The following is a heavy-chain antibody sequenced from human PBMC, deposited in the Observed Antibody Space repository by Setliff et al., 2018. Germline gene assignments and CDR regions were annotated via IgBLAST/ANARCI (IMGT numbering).Heavy chain of an antibody. J-gene: IGHJ4*02. CDR1: GFTFSSYS. CDR2: VSDNGATK. Sequence: GGSLRLSCAASGFTFSSYSIHWVRQAPGKGLEWVAVVSDNGATKFYADSVKGRFTISRDNSKNTLSLQMNSLRPEDTAVYYCARTCSGSGCYAGLESWGQGTPVTVSS. CDR3: ARTCSGSGCYAGLES. D-gene: IGHD2-15*01. V-gene: IGHV3-30*04.